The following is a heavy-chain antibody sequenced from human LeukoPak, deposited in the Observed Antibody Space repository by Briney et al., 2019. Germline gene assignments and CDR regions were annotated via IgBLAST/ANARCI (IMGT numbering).Heavy chain of an antibody. J-gene: IGHJ4*02. V-gene: IGHV4-59*08. D-gene: IGHD3-10*01. CDR3: ARRTYGSGSWSFDY. CDR1: GGSISGYY. Sequence: SETLSLTRTVSGGSISGYYWSWIRQPPGKGLEWIGYIYYSGSTNYNPSLKSRVTISVDTSKNQFSLKLSSVTAADTAVYYCARRTYGSGSWSFDYWGQGTLVTVSS. CDR2: IYYSGST.